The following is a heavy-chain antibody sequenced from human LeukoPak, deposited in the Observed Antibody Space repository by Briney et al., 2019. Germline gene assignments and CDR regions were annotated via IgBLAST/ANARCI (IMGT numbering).Heavy chain of an antibody. CDR3: ARPSGGLERRFDY. Sequence: PGGSLRLSCAASGFTFSSYSMNWVRQAPGKGLEWVSYISSSGSTIYYADSVKGRFTISRDNAKNSLYLQMNSLRAEDTAVYYCARPSGGLERRFDYWGQGTLVTVSS. D-gene: IGHD1-1*01. V-gene: IGHV3-48*04. J-gene: IGHJ4*02. CDR1: GFTFSSYS. CDR2: ISSSGSTI.